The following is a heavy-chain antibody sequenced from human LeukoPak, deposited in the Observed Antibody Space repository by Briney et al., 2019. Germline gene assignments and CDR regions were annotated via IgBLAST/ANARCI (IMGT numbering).Heavy chain of an antibody. CDR2: INHSGST. D-gene: IGHD6-13*01. Sequence: SETLSLTCAVYGGSFSGYYWSWIRQPPGEGLEWIGEINHSGSTNYNPSLKSRVTISVDTSKNQFSLKLSSVTAADTAVYYCARMYSSSWYGRDYWGQGTLVTVSS. V-gene: IGHV4-34*01. CDR3: ARMYSSSWYGRDY. J-gene: IGHJ4*02. CDR1: GGSFSGYY.